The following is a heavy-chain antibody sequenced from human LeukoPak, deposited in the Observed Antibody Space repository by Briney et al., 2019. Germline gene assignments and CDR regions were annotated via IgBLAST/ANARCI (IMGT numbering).Heavy chain of an antibody. CDR1: GYTFTSYV. CDR2: ISAYNGNT. D-gene: IGHD6-13*01. V-gene: IGHV1-18*01. J-gene: IGHJ3*02. Sequence: ASVKVSCKASGYTFTSYVISWVRQAPGQGLEWMGWISAYNGNTNYAQKLQGRVTMTTDTYTSTAYMEMRSLRSDDTAVYYCARDREIFIAAAGTVSFDIWGQGTMVTVSS. CDR3: ARDREIFIAAAGTVSFDI.